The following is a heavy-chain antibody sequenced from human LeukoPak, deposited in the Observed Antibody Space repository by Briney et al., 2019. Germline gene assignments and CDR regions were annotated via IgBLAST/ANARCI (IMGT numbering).Heavy chain of an antibody. D-gene: IGHD1-14*01. V-gene: IGHV4-34*01. CDR2: INHSGRT. CDR3: ASTERCSTTGPLDY. CDR1: GGSFSGYY. Sequence: SETLSLTCAVYGGSFSGYYWSWIRQPPGKGLEWIGEINHSGRTNYNTSLKSRVTISLDTSKNHKQLSMKLSSVTAADTAVYYCASTERCSTTGPLDYWGQGILVTVSP. J-gene: IGHJ4*02.